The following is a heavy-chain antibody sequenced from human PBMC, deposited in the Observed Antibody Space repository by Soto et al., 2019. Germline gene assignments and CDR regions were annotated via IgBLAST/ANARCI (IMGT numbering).Heavy chain of an antibody. V-gene: IGHV3-9*01. CDR3: TTDPYGSGSRPY. CDR2: ISWNSGSI. Sequence: GGSLRLSCAASGFTFDDYAMHWVRQAPGKGLEWVSGISWNSGSIGYADSVKGRFTISRDNAKNSLYLQMNSLRAEDTALYYCTTDPYGSGSRPYWGQGTLVTVSS. J-gene: IGHJ4*02. D-gene: IGHD3-10*01. CDR1: GFTFDDYA.